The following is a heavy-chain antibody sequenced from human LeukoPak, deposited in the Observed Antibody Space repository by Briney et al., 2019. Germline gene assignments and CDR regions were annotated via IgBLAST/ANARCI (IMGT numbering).Heavy chain of an antibody. D-gene: IGHD1-26*01. CDR3: ARGSYRIFDY. J-gene: IGHJ4*02. Sequence: PGGSLRLSCVASDFTFSFYWMSWVRQAPGKGREWVANIKQDGSEKYYVDSVKGRFTISRDNAKNSLYLQMNSLRAEDTAVYYCARGSYRIFDYWGQGTLVTVSS. V-gene: IGHV3-7*03. CDR2: IKQDGSEK. CDR1: DFTFSFYW.